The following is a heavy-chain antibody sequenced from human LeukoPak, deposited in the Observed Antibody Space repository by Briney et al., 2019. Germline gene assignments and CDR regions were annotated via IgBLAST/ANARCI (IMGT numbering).Heavy chain of an antibody. CDR1: GVSISSFY. V-gene: IGHV4-59*01. CDR2: IYHSGTT. CDR3: ARLRYDILNFDY. J-gene: IGHJ4*02. D-gene: IGHD3-9*01. Sequence: SETLSLTCTVSGVSISSFYWSWIRQPPGKGLEWIGYIYHSGTTYYNPSLKSRVTISVDTSKNQFSLKLSSVTAADTAVYYCARLRYDILNFDYWGQGTLVTVSS.